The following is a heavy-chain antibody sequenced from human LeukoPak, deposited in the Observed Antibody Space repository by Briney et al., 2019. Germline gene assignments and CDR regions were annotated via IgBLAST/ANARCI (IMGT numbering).Heavy chain of an antibody. CDR3: AREHFDY. CDR2: FYHSGNT. J-gene: IGHJ4*02. Sequence: SETLSLTHAVSDYSIRRNYYLGWIRQPPGKGLEWTGCFYHSGNTYDNPSLKNRLHTLVDAPQHHLSLKLSSVTAVDTDVYYCAREHFDYWGQGDLVTVSS. V-gene: IGHV4-38-2*02. CDR1: DYSIRRNYY.